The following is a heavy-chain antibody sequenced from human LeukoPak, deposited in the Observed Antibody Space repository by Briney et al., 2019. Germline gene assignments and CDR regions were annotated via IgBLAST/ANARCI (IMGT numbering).Heavy chain of an antibody. CDR3: ARTNDAAAGTYYYYGMDV. CDR2: IYSGGNT. J-gene: IGHJ6*02. CDR1: GFTVSNNY. Sequence: GGSLRLSCAASGFTVSNNYMSWVRQAPGKGLEWVSFIYSGGNTYYADSVKGRFTISRDNSKNTLYLQMNSLRAEDTAVYYCARTNDAAAGTYYYYGMDVWGQGTTVTVSS. D-gene: IGHD6-13*01. V-gene: IGHV3-53*01.